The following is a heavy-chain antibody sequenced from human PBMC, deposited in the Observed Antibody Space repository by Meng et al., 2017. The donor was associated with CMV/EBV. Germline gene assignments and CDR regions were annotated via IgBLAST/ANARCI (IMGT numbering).Heavy chain of an antibody. CDR3: TRGANWGSPFDH. D-gene: IGHD7-27*01. CDR1: GDTSRTYA. V-gene: IGHV1-69*01. CDR2: IIPFFHTT. J-gene: IGHJ4*02. Sequence: CQSSGDTSRTYALSWVRQAPGQGLECMGGIIPFFHTTYYAQKFQDRVIFTSDEDTKTVYMELRSLRSEDTAVYFCTRGANWGSPFDHWGQGALVTVSS.